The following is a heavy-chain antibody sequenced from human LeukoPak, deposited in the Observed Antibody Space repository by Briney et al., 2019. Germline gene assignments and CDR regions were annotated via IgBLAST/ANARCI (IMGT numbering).Heavy chain of an antibody. D-gene: IGHD2-15*01. V-gene: IGHV4-34*01. J-gene: IGHJ6*02. CDR3: ARVVLVPGHYYYYGMDV. Sequence: SETLSLTCAVYGGSFSGYYWSWIRQPPGKGLEWIGEINHSGSTNYNPSLKSRVTISVDTSKNQFSLKLSSVTAADTAVYYCARVVLVPGHYYYYGMDVWGLGTTVTVSS. CDR2: INHSGST. CDR1: GGSFSGYY.